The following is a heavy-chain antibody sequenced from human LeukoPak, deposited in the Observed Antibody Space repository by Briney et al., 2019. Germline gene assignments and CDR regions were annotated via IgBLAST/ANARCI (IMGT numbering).Heavy chain of an antibody. CDR3: ASVFETSTNWEVFDI. Sequence: ASVKVSCKASGGTFRTHAITWVRQAPGQGLEWMGRIIPILGIANYAQKFQGRVTITADKSTSTAYMEVRSLRSEDTAVYYCASVFETSTNWEVFDIWGQGTMVSVSP. CDR2: IIPILGIA. V-gene: IGHV1-69*04. D-gene: IGHD5/OR15-5a*01. CDR1: GGTFRTHA. J-gene: IGHJ3*02.